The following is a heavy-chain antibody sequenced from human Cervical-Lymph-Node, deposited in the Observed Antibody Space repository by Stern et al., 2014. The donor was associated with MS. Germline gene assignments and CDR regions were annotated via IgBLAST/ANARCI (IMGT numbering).Heavy chain of an antibody. CDR3: ARRGSYSGDFDY. CDR1: GFIFTTKG. CDR2: SGADNGKT. V-gene: IGHV1-18*01. D-gene: IGHD1-26*01. Sequence: QVKLVQSGAEVKKPGASVTVSCNVSGFIFTTKGISCVRQCPGQGLEWLGWSGADNGKTNYAQEFQGRVTMTTDTSTSTAYMELRSLRPDDTAVYYCARRGSYSGDFDYWGQGTLVTVSS. J-gene: IGHJ4*02.